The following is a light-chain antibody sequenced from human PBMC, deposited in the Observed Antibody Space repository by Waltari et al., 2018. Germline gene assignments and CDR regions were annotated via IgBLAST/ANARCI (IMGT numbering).Light chain of an antibody. Sequence: QSALTQPASVSGSPGQSITISCTGTSSDVGGYNYVSWYQQPPGKAPKLMVYEVSHRPSGVSSRFSGSKSGNTASLTISGLQAEDEADYYCSSYTSSSTLEVVFGGGTKLTVL. V-gene: IGLV2-14*01. CDR2: EVS. CDR3: SSYTSSSTLEVV. CDR1: SSDVGGYNY. J-gene: IGLJ2*01.